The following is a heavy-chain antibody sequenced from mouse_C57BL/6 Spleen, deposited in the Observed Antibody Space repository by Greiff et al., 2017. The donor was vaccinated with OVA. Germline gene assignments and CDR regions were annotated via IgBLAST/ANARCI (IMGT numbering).Heavy chain of an antibody. Sequence: EVQLQQSGAELVRPGASVKLSCTASGFNIKDDYMHWVKQRPEQGLEWIGWIDPENGDTEYASKFQGKATITADTSSNTAYLQLSSLTSEDTAVYYCTKPFTSSWFAYWGKGTLVTVSA. CDR1: GFNIKDDY. CDR2: IDPENGDT. D-gene: IGHD1-1*01. J-gene: IGHJ3*01. CDR3: TKPFTSSWFAY. V-gene: IGHV14-4*01.